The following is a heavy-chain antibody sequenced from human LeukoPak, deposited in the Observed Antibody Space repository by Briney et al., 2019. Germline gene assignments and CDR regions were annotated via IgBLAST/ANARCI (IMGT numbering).Heavy chain of an antibody. D-gene: IGHD6-19*01. CDR2: IRYDGSNK. J-gene: IGHJ3*02. CDR3: AKDLSGWYELVMGAFDI. CDR1: GFTFSSYG. V-gene: IGHV3-30*02. Sequence: PGGSLRLSCAASGFTFSSYGMHWVRQAPGKGLEWVAFIRYDGSNKYYADSVKGRFTISRDNSKNTLYLQMNSLRAEDTAVYYCAKDLSGWYELVMGAFDIWGQGTMVTVSS.